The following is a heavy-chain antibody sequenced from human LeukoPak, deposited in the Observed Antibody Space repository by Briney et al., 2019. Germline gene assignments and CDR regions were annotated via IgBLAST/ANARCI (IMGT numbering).Heavy chain of an antibody. J-gene: IGHJ4*02. V-gene: IGHV3-9*01. CDR2: ISWNSGSI. CDR1: GFTFDDQA. CDR3: VKDMSGCFHDKSGYRSYFED. Sequence: PGRSLRLSCAASGFTFDDQAMHWVRQVPGRGLEWVSGISWNSGSIGYGESVRGRFTISRDNAKNSLYLQMNSLRPEDTALYYCVKDMSGCFHDKSGYRSYFEDWGQGTLVTVSS. D-gene: IGHD3-22*01.